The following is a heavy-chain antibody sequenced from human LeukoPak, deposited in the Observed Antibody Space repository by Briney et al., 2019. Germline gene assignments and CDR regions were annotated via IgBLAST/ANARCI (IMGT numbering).Heavy chain of an antibody. V-gene: IGHV4-59*01. Sequence: PSETLSLTCTVSGGSISSYYWSWIRQPPGKGLEWIGYIYYSGSTNYNPSLKSRVTISVDTSKNQFSLKLSSVTAADTAVYYCARGGIQQQLAYYYYGMDVWGQGTTVTVSS. CDR3: ARGGIQQQLAYYYYGMDV. CDR2: IYYSGST. J-gene: IGHJ6*02. D-gene: IGHD6-13*01. CDR1: GGSISSYY.